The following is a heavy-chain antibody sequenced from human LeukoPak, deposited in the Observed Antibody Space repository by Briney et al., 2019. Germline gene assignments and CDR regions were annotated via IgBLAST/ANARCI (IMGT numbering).Heavy chain of an antibody. D-gene: IGHD3-22*01. CDR3: ARADFNYYDSSGYSNP. Sequence: GASVTVSCKASGYTFTSYDINWVRQAAGQGLEWMGWMNPNSGNTGYAQKFQGRVTMTRNTSISTAYMELSSLRSEDTAVYYCARADFNYYDSSGYSNPWGQGTLVTVSS. CDR1: GYTFTSYD. CDR2: MNPNSGNT. V-gene: IGHV1-8*01. J-gene: IGHJ5*02.